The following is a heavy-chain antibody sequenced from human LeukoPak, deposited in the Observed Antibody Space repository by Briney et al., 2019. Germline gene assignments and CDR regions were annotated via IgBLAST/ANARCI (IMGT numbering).Heavy chain of an antibody. D-gene: IGHD3-10*01. Sequence: SETLSLTCTVSGGSISSGDYYWSWIRQPPGKGLEWIGYIYYSGSTYYNPSLKSRVTISVDTSKNQFSLKLSSVTAADTAVYYCARDHVLLWFGELYSYGMDVWGKGTTVIVSS. CDR1: GGSISSGDYY. V-gene: IGHV4-30-4*01. CDR3: ARDHVLLWFGELYSYGMDV. J-gene: IGHJ6*04. CDR2: IYYSGST.